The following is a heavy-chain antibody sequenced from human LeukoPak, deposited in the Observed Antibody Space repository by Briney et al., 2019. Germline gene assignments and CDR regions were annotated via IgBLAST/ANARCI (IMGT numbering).Heavy chain of an antibody. CDR3: ASRLDHDYYYYYMDV. CDR1: GGSISSYY. Sequence: PSETLSLTCTVSGGSISSYYWSWIRQPAGKGLEWIGRIYTSGSTNYNPSLKSRVTMSVDTPKNQFSLKLSSVTAADTAVYYCASRLDHDYYYYYMDVWGKGTTVTVSS. CDR2: IYTSGST. J-gene: IGHJ6*03. D-gene: IGHD6-19*01. V-gene: IGHV4-4*07.